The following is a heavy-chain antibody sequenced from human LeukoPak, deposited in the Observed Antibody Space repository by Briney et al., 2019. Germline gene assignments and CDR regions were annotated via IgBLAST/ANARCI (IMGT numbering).Heavy chain of an antibody. D-gene: IGHD3-10*01. CDR2: INHSGST. J-gene: IGHJ4*02. V-gene: IGHV4-34*01. Sequence: SETLSLTCDVSGGSFSGYYWSWIRQPPGKGLEWIGEINHSGSTNYNPSLKSRVTISVDASKNQFSLKLSSVTAADTAVYYCARGPRGVIIKDYWGQGTLVTVSS. CDR1: GGSFSGYY. CDR3: ARGPRGVIIKDY.